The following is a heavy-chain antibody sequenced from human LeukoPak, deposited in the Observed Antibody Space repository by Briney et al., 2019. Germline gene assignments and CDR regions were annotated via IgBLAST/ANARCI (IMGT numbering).Heavy chain of an antibody. V-gene: IGHV3-23*01. D-gene: IGHD5-12*01. Sequence: GGSLRLSCAASGFPFSSYSMNWVRQAPGKGLEWVSAIIASGSSTYYADSVKGRFTISRDNSKHTLYLQMNSLRAEDTAVYCCAKDQAWLRFDYWGQGTLVTVSS. CDR1: GFPFSSYS. CDR3: AKDQAWLRFDY. CDR2: IIASGSST. J-gene: IGHJ4*02.